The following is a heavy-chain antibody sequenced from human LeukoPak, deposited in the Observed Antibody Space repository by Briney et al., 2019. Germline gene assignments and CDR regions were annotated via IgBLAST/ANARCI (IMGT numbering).Heavy chain of an antibody. CDR1: GFTFSIYN. D-gene: IGHD3-10*01. CDR2: ISSSSSYI. V-gene: IGHV3-21*01. CDR3: ARGPMVRGVIKKYGMDV. J-gene: IGHJ6*01. Sequence: GGSLRLSCAASGFTFSIYNMNWVRQAPGKGLEWVSSISSSSSYIYYADSVKGRFTISRDNAKNTLYLQMNSLRAEDTAVYYCARGPMVRGVIKKYGMDVWGQGTTVTVSS.